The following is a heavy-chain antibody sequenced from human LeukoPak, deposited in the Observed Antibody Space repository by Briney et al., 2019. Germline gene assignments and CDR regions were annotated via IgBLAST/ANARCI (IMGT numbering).Heavy chain of an antibody. J-gene: IGHJ4*02. Sequence: GASVEVSCKASGYTFTSYAMNWVRQSPGQGLEWMGWITTNTGNPTYAQGFTGRFVFSLDTSVSMSYLQISSVKAEDTAVYYCARSHYRTLRGSVGYWGQGNLVLVSS. CDR3: ARSHYRTLRGSVGY. CDR2: ITTNTGNP. V-gene: IGHV7-4-1*04. D-gene: IGHD3-10*01. CDR1: GYTFTSYA.